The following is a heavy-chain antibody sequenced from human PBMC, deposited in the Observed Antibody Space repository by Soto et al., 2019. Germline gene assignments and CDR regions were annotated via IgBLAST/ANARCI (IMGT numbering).Heavy chain of an antibody. J-gene: IGHJ4*02. CDR3: ARSLWFGELH. CDR2: IYYSGST. D-gene: IGHD3-10*01. V-gene: IGHV4-59*01. CDR1: GGSISSYY. Sequence: SETLSLTCTVSGGSISSYYWSWIRQPPGKGLEWIGYIYYSGSTNYNPSLKSRVTITKDTSKNQVVLTVTNMDPVDTGTYYCARSLWFGELHWGQGALVTVSS.